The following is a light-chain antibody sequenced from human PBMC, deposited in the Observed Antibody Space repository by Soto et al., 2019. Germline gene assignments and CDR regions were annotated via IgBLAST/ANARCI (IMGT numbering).Light chain of an antibody. CDR3: CSYASSSTFV. CDR2: EVT. CDR1: SSHVGSYNL. V-gene: IGLV2-23*02. Sequence: QSALTQPASVSGSPGQSITISCTGTSSHVGSYNLVSWYQQHPGKAPKVMIYEVTKRPSGVSNRFSGSKSGNTASLTISGLQAEDEADYYCCSYASSSTFVFGGGTKLTVL. J-gene: IGLJ3*02.